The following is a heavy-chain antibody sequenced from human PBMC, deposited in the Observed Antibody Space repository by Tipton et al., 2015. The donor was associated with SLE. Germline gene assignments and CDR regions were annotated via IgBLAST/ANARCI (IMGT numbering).Heavy chain of an antibody. D-gene: IGHD3-16*02. CDR2: ISWNSAMI. CDR1: GFTFDDYA. J-gene: IGHJ4*02. Sequence: SLRLSCAASGFTFDDYAMHWVRQAPGKGLEWVSGISWNSAMIAYADSVKGRFTISRDNAKNSLYLQMNSLRVEDTAFYFCSKDTVITFGGVIPPLDYWGQGTLVTVSS. V-gene: IGHV3-9*01. CDR3: SKDTVITFGGVIPPLDY.